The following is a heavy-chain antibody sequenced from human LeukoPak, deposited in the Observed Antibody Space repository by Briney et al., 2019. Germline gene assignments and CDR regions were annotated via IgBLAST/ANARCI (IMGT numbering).Heavy chain of an antibody. CDR2: IYSGGST. CDR1: GFTFSSYW. Sequence: GGSLRLSCAASGFTFSSYWMSWVRQAPGKGLEWVSVIYSGGSTYYADSVKGRFTISRDNSKNTLYLQMNSLRAEDTAVYYCARARGGTTRDAAFDIWGQGTMVTVSS. V-gene: IGHV3-53*01. CDR3: ARARGGTTRDAAFDI. D-gene: IGHD1-1*01. J-gene: IGHJ3*02.